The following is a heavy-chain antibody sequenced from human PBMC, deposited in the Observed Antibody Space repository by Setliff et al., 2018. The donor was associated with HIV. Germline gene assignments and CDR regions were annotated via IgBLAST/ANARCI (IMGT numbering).Heavy chain of an antibody. J-gene: IGHJ4*02. CDR2: IYYSGST. CDR3: ARAAAGNTGPFDL. V-gene: IGHV4-38-2*01. Sequence: ASETLSLTCAVSGYSISSGYYWSWIRQHPGKGLEWIGYIYYSGSTNYNPSLKSRVTISVDTSKNQFALKLTSVTASDTAVYYCARAAAGNTGPFDLWGQGSPVTVSS. D-gene: IGHD4-17*01. CDR1: GYSISSGYY.